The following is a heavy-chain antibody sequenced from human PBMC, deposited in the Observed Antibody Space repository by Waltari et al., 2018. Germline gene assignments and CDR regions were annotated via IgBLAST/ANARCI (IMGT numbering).Heavy chain of an antibody. CDR1: GDPIRSMNYY. V-gene: IGHV4-61*02. D-gene: IGHD6-19*01. Sequence: QVQLQESGPGLVQPSQTLSLTCIVPGDPIRSMNYYWSWFRQPAGKGLEWIGSTYSSGSANDNPSLKGRVTMSVDMSKNQFSLKLSSVTAADTAVYYCARDRIAVAGYYYYGMDVWGQGTTVTVSS. J-gene: IGHJ6*02. CDR2: TYSSGSA. CDR3: ARDRIAVAGYYYYGMDV.